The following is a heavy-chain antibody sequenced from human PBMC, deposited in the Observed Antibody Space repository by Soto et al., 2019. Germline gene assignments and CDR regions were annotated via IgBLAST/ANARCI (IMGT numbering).Heavy chain of an antibody. V-gene: IGHV1-18*01. D-gene: IGHD3-3*01. CDR3: AGAKLVYYDFWSGYLAPYYYYYGMDV. CDR2: ISAYNGNT. J-gene: IGHJ6*02. Sequence: ASVKVSCKASGGTFSSYAISWVRQAPGQRLEWMGWISAYNGNTNYAQKLQGRVTMTTDTSTSTAYMELSSLRSEDTAVYYCAGAKLVYYDFWSGYLAPYYYYYGMDVWGQGTTVTVSS. CDR1: GGTFSSYA.